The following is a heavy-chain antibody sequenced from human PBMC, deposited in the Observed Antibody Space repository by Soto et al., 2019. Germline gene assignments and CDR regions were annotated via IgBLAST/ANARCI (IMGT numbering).Heavy chain of an antibody. V-gene: IGHV3-23*01. J-gene: IGHJ4*02. CDR2: ISGSGGST. CDR1: GFTFSSYA. D-gene: IGHD5-18*01. Sequence: QPGGSLRLSCAASGFTFSSYAMSWVRQAPGKGLEWVSAISGSGGSTYYADSVKGRFTISRDNSKNTLYLQMNSLRAEDTAVYYCAKDLASRVDTAMVIDYWGQGTLVTVSS. CDR3: AKDLASRVDTAMVIDY.